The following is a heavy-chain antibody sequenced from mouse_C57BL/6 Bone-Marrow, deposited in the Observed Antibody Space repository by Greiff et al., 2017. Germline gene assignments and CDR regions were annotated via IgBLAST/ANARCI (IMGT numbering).Heavy chain of an antibody. D-gene: IGHD1-1*01. V-gene: IGHV14-4*01. CDR1: GFNIKDDY. J-gene: IGHJ2*01. CDR3: TVTTVVATRGY. CDR2: IDPENGDT. Sequence: EVKLMESGAELVRPGASVKLSCTASGFNIKDDYMHWVKQRPEQGLEWIGWIDPENGDTEYASKFQGKATITADTSSNTAYLQLSSLTSEDTAVYYCTVTTVVATRGYWGQGTTLTVSS.